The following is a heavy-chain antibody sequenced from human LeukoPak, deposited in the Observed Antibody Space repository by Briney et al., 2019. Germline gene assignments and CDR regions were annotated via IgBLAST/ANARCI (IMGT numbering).Heavy chain of an antibody. CDR1: GFPFSNYT. CDR2: LSRKRGST. CDR3: ARGKTYYYGSGSSDFDY. V-gene: IGHV3-64*01. J-gene: IGHJ4*02. Sequence: PGGSLRLSCAASGFPFSNYTMHSVRHAPGQGLQYVSALSRKRGSTNYAKSVKGRFTISRDNSKNTLYLQMNSLRAEDTAVYYCARGKTYYYGSGSSDFDYWGQGTLVTVSS. D-gene: IGHD3-10*01.